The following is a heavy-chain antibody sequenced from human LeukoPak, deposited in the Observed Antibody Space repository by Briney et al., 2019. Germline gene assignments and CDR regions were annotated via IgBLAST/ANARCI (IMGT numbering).Heavy chain of an antibody. Sequence: PSETLSLTCTVSGGSISSSSYYWGWIRQPPGKGLEWIGEINHSGSTNYNPSLKSRVTISVDTSKNQFSLKLSSVTAADTAVYYCASLYSSSWYNWFDPWGQGTLVTVSS. J-gene: IGHJ5*02. D-gene: IGHD6-13*01. CDR2: INHSGST. V-gene: IGHV4-39*01. CDR3: ASLYSSSWYNWFDP. CDR1: GGSISSSSYY.